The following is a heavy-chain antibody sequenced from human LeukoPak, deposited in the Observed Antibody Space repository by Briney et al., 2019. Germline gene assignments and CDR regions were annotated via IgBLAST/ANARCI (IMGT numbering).Heavy chain of an antibody. D-gene: IGHD2-15*01. CDR2: IYSGGST. CDR3: ASSPPSWMVAATPPRDY. CDR1: GFTVSSNY. Sequence: GGSLRLSCAASGFTVSSNYMSWVRQAPGKGLEWVSVIYSGGSTYYADSVKGRFTISRDNSKNTLYLQMNSLRAEDTAVYYCASSPPSWMVAATPPRDYWGQGTLVTVSS. J-gene: IGHJ4*02. V-gene: IGHV3-53*01.